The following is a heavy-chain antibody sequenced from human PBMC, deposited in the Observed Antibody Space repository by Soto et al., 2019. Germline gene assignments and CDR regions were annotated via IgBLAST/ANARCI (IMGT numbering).Heavy chain of an antibody. CDR2: IIPIFGTA. J-gene: IGHJ6*02. Sequence: QVQLVQSGAEVKKPGSSVKVSCKASGGTFSSYAIRWVRQAPGQGLEWMGGIIPIFGTANYAQKFQGRVTITADEATSTAYMELSSLRSEDTAVYYCARVLADYYGMDVWGQGTTVTVSS. V-gene: IGHV1-69*12. CDR1: GGTFSSYA. CDR3: ARVLADYYGMDV.